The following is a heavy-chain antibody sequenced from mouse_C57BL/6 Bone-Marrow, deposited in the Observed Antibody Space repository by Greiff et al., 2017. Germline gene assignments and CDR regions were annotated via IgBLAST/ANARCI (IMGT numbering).Heavy chain of an antibody. J-gene: IGHJ2*01. V-gene: IGHV1-81*01. CDR3: ARRDYYSSSFDY. CDR2: IYPRSGIT. Sequence: VQLQQSGAELARPGASVKLSCKASGYTFTGYGIRWVKQRTGQGLEWIGEIYPRSGITYYNEKFKGKATLTADKSSSTAYMVLRSLTSEDSAVYVFARRDYYSSSFDYWGQGTTLTVSS. CDR1: GYTFTGYG. D-gene: IGHD1-1*01.